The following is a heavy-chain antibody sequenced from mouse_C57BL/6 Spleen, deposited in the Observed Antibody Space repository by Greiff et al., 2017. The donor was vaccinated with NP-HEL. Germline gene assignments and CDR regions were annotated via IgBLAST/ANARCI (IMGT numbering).Heavy chain of an antibody. CDR2: ISSGSSTI. V-gene: IGHV5-17*01. J-gene: IGHJ2*01. D-gene: IGHD2-3*01. CDR3: ARENYDGYYVFDY. CDR1: GFTFSDYG. Sequence: EVQRVESGGGLVKPGGSLKLSCAASGFTFSDYGMHWVRQAPEKGLEWVAYISSGSSTIYYADTVKGRFTISRDNAKNTLFLQMTSLRSEDTAMYYCARENYDGYYVFDYWGQGTTLTGSS.